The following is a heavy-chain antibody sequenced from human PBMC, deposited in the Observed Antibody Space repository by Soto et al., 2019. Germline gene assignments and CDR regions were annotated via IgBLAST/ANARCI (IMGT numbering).Heavy chain of an antibody. CDR3: ARAPHYYDTSGDKWLDP. CDR2: ITYHGVT. V-gene: IGHV4-61*01. Sequence: ASETLSLTCTVSGGSVTRASYSWAWIRQPPGRGLEWIAYITYHGVTYYNPSLKGRVTISVDTSKNQFSLKVQSVNAADAALYYGARAPHYYDTSGDKWLDPWGQGTLVTVSS. CDR1: GGSVTRASYS. D-gene: IGHD3-22*01. J-gene: IGHJ5*02.